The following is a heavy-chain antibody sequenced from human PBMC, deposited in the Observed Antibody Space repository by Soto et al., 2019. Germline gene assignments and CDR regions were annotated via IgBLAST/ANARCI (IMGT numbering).Heavy chain of an antibody. CDR1: GYSFTSYR. CDR2: IYPGDSDT. CDR3: ARHYCSGGTCLNWFDP. J-gene: IGHJ5*02. Sequence: GESLKISCKGSGYSFTSYRIGWVRQMPGKGLEWMGIIYPGDSDTRYSPSFQGQVTISADKSISTAYLQWSSLKASDTAMYYCARHYCSGGTCLNWFDPWGQGTLVTVSS. D-gene: IGHD2-15*01. V-gene: IGHV5-51*01.